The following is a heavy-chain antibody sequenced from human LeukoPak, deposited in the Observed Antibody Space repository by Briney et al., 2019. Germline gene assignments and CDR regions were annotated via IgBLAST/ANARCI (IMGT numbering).Heavy chain of an antibody. CDR2: IYYRGST. Sequence: SETLSLTCSVSGGSIISNSYYWGWIRQPPGKGLEWIGSIYYRGSTYYNPSLKSRVTISLDTSKNQFSLKLNSVTAADTAVYYCARTTEDCSSTSCYQYWFDPWGQGTLVTVSS. V-gene: IGHV4-39*07. CDR3: ARTTEDCSSTSCYQYWFDP. D-gene: IGHD2-2*01. J-gene: IGHJ5*02. CDR1: GGSIISNSYY.